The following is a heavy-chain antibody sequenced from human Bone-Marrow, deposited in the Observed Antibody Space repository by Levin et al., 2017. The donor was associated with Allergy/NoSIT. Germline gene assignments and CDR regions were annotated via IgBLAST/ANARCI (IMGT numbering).Heavy chain of an antibody. D-gene: IGHD1-26*01. V-gene: IGHV3-48*01. CDR3: TRGPQWEPRSGAFDV. Sequence: GGSLRLSCAASGFTFNSFTMNWVRQVPGKGLEWISYISSTSKTKYYADSVKGRFAISRDNAKDSLYLQMNGLGADDTAVYYCTRGPQWEPRSGAFDVWGLGTLVAVSS. CDR2: ISSTSKTK. J-gene: IGHJ3*01. CDR1: GFTFNSFT.